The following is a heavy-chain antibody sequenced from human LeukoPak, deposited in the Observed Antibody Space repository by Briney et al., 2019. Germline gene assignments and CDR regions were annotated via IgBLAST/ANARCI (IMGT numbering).Heavy chain of an antibody. J-gene: IGHJ4*02. V-gene: IGHV1-18*01. D-gene: IGHD3-22*01. CDR3: AREETVVVPRGYYFDY. CDR2: ISAYNGNT. CDR1: GYTFTSYG. Sequence: ASVKVSCKASGYTFTSYGISWVRQAPGQGLEWMGWISAYNGNTNYAQKLQGRVTMTTDTSTSTAYMELRSLRSDDTAVYYCAREETVVVPRGYYFDYWGQGTLVTVSS.